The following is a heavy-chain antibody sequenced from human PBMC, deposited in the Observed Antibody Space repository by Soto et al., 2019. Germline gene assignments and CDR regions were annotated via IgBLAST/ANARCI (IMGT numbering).Heavy chain of an antibody. CDR3: ARYGGYSGYGAFDI. V-gene: IGHV1-69*13. D-gene: IGHD5-12*01. Sequence: SVKVSCKASGGTFSSYAISWVRQAPGQGLEWMGGIVPIFGTANYAQKFQGRVTITADESTSTAYMELSSLRSEDTAVYYCARYGGYSGYGAFDIWGQGTMVTVSS. J-gene: IGHJ3*02. CDR2: IVPIFGTA. CDR1: GGTFSSYA.